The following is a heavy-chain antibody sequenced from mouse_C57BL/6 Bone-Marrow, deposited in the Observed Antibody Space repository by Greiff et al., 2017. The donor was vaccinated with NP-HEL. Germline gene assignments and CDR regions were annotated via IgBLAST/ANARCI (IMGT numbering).Heavy chain of an antibody. CDR1: GYTFTNYW. Sequence: VQLQQSGAELVRPGTSVKMSCKASGYTFTNYWIGWAKQRPGHGLEWIGDIYPGGGYTNYNEKFKGKATLTADKSSSTAYMQFSSLTSEYSAIYYCARSGNFYYYGSGDFDVWGTGTTVTVSS. J-gene: IGHJ1*03. D-gene: IGHD1-1*01. CDR2: IYPGGGYT. CDR3: ARSGNFYYYGSGDFDV. V-gene: IGHV1-63*01.